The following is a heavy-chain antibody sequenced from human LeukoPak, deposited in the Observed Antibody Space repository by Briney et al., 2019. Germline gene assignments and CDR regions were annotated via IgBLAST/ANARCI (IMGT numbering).Heavy chain of an antibody. D-gene: IGHD3-10*01. V-gene: IGHV3-74*01. CDR3: TKDTFGARDY. CDR2: INPDGSDT. J-gene: IGHJ4*02. Sequence: GGSLRLSCAASGFTFSSNWMHWIRQVPGEGLVWVARINPDGSDTSYADSVKGRFTISRDNAKNTLYLQMNSLRVEDTALYYCTKDTFGARDYWGQGTLVTVSS. CDR1: GFTFSSNW.